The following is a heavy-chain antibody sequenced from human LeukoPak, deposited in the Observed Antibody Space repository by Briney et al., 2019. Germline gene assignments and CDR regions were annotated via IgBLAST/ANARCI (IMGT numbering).Heavy chain of an antibody. J-gene: IGHJ4*02. CDR1: GFTFSSYA. CDR3: ARDPVPATARHFDY. D-gene: IGHD1-1*01. CDR2: TSSDGNIK. Sequence: GESLKISCAAPGFTFSSYAMHWVRQAPGKGLEWVAVTSSDGNIKYYADSVKGRFTISRDNSKNTLHLQMNSLRGEDTGVYYCARDPVPATARHFDYWGQGTLVTVSS. V-gene: IGHV3-30-3*01.